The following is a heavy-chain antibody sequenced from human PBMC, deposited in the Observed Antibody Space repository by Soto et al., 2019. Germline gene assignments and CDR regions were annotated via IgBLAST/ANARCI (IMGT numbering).Heavy chain of an antibody. CDR1: GGSISSGDYY. J-gene: IGHJ5*02. CDR3: AREGCSSTSCYTNQGDWFDP. D-gene: IGHD2-2*02. V-gene: IGHV4-30-4*01. CDR2: IYYSGST. Sequence: SSETLSLTCTVSGGSISSGDYYWSWIRQPPGKGLEWIGYIYYSGSTYYNPSLKSRVTISVDTSKNQFSLKLSSVTAADTAVYYCAREGCSSTSCYTNQGDWFDPWGQGTLVTVSS.